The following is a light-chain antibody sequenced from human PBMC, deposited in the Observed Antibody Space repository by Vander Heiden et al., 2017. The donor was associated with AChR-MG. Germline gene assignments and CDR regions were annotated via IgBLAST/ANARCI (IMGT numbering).Light chain of an antibody. Sequence: SSELTQDPAVSVALRQTVTTTCQGDRLINFHAHWYQTKPGQAPLLIKSAKNNRPSAIPDRFSGSRSGDTASLTITGAQAEDAADYYCSARDNSRHQVLFGGGT. CDR1: RLINFH. J-gene: IGLJ2*01. CDR3: SARDNSRHQVL. CDR2: AKN. V-gene: IGLV3-19*01.